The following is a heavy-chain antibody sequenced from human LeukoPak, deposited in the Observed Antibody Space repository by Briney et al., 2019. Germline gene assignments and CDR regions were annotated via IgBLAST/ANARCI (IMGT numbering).Heavy chain of an antibody. CDR1: GGSISSGGYY. Sequence: SETLSLTCTVSGGSISSGGYYWSWIRQHPGKGLEWIGYIYYSGSTYYNPSLKSRVTISVDTSKNQFSLKLSSVTAADTAVYYCARGSKRYYDSSGYFYYYGMDVWGQGTTVTVSS. CDR2: IYYSGST. V-gene: IGHV4-31*03. D-gene: IGHD3-22*01. J-gene: IGHJ6*02. CDR3: ARGSKRYYDSSGYFYYYGMDV.